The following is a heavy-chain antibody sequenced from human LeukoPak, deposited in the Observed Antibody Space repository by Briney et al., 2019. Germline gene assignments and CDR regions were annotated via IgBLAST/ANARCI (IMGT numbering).Heavy chain of an antibody. CDR3: ARYVVGGWHAFDI. V-gene: IGHV4-39*01. CDR2: IYYRGTT. J-gene: IGHJ3*02. D-gene: IGHD6-19*01. CDR1: GGSMSRSGYY. Sequence: SETLSLTCTVSGGSMSRSGYYWVWIRQHPWKGLEWFGRIYYRGTTYCNPYLKTPVTISVDTSQNQFSLKVTSVTAAARSVYSCARYVVGGWHAFDIWGQGSMVTVSS.